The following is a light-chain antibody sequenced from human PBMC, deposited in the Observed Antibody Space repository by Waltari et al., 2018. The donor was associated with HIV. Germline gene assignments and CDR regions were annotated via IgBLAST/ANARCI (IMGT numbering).Light chain of an antibody. Sequence: EIVLTQSPGTLSLSPGERATLSCRASQSVSSSYLAWYQQKPGQAPRHLIYGASNRATGIPDRFSGSGSGTDFTLTINRLEPEDFAVYYCQQYGSSPLTFGQGTKLEIK. CDR1: QSVSSSY. CDR3: QQYGSSPLT. V-gene: IGKV3-20*01. J-gene: IGKJ2*01. CDR2: GAS.